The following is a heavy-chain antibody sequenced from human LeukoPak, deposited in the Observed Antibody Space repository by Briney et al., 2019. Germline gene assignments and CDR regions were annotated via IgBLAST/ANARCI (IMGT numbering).Heavy chain of an antibody. CDR2: IYHSGRT. CDR1: GYSISSGYY. V-gene: IGHV4-38-2*02. CDR3: ARPVAGVRGVPYYYYMDV. D-gene: IGHD3-10*01. Sequence: SETLSLTCTVSGYSISSGYYWGWIRQPPGKGLEWIGSIYHSGRTFYNPSLKSRVTISVDTSKNQFSLKLSSVTAADTAVYYCARPVAGVRGVPYYYYMDVWGKGTTVTISS. J-gene: IGHJ6*03.